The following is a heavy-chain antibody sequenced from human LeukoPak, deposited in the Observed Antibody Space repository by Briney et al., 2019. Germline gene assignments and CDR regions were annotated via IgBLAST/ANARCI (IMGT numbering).Heavy chain of an antibody. Sequence: GGSLRLSCAASGFTFSSYSMNWVRQAPGKGLEWVSSISSSSSYIYYADSVKGRFTISRDNAKNSLYLQMNSLRAEDTAVHYCARESYSYPYYYYYYMDVWGKGTTVTVSS. CDR2: ISSSSSYI. V-gene: IGHV3-21*01. J-gene: IGHJ6*03. CDR1: GFTFSSYS. CDR3: ARESYSYPYYYYYYMDV. D-gene: IGHD5-18*01.